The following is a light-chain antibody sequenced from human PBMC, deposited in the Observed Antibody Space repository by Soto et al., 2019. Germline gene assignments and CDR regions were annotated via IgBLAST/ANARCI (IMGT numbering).Light chain of an antibody. V-gene: IGLV1-40*01. Sequence: QSVLTHPPSVSGAPGQRVSISCTGSSSNIGAGYDVHWYQHLPGTAPKLLIYANNNRPSGVPDRFSGSKSGTSASLAITGLQAEDEADYYCQSYDSSRSPLYGFGTGTKVTVL. J-gene: IGLJ1*01. CDR3: QSYDSSRSPLYG. CDR2: ANN. CDR1: SSNIGAGYD.